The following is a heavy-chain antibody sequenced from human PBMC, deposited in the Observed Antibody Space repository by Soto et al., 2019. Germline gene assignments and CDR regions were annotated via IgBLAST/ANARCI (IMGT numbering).Heavy chain of an antibody. Sequence: GWSLRLSCVSSGFTFLGDWMSWVRQAPGKGLEWVANIKQDGSAKQYLDSVRGRFTISRDNSKNSVYLQMNSLRAEDTALYYCARDFYGGFSYGPGDNWGQGTLVTVSS. CDR1: GFTFLGDW. V-gene: IGHV3-7*01. CDR2: IKQDGSAK. J-gene: IGHJ4*02. CDR3: ARDFYGGFSYGPGDN. D-gene: IGHD2-15*01.